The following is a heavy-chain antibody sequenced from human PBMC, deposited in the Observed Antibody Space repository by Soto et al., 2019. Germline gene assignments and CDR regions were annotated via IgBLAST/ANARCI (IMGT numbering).Heavy chain of an antibody. CDR3: ARLGEYYQSLDP. CDR1: GGSIRSSSYY. Sequence: PSETLSLTCTVSGGSIRSSSYYWGWIRQPPGKGLEWIGNIYNTGSTYYNPSLKSRVTISVDTSKNQFSLRLHSVTAADTAVYYCARLGEYYQSLDPWGPGTLVTVSS. V-gene: IGHV4-39*01. D-gene: IGHD2-2*01. CDR2: IYNTGST. J-gene: IGHJ5*02.